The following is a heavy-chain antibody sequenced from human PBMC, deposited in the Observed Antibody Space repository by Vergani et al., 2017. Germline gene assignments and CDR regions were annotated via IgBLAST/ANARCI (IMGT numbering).Heavy chain of an antibody. J-gene: IGHJ4*02. CDR1: NDSVSNTFYY. D-gene: IGHD6-6*01. V-gene: IGHV4-39*07. CDR2: IYTSEST. Sequence: QVQLQESGPGLVKPSETLSLTCTVSNDSVSNTFYYWGWIRQTPGKGLEWIGSIYTSESTNYNPSLKSRVTMSVDTSKNQFSLKLSSVTAADTAVYYCASEYSSSVGFLDYWGQGTLVTVSS. CDR3: ASEYSSSVGFLDY.